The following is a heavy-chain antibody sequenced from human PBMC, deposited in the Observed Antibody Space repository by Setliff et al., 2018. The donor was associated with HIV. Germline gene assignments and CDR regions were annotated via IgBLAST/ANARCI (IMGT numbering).Heavy chain of an antibody. CDR1: GYTFTSYY. J-gene: IGHJ3*02. CDR2: INPSSGST. CDR3: ASKGGSGNYPDSDAFDI. V-gene: IGHV1-46*01. Sequence: GASVKVSCKASGYTFTSYYMHWVRQAPGQGLEWMGIINPSSGSTTYAQKFQGRVTMTRDTSTSTVYMELRSLRSEDTAIYYCASKGGSGNYPDSDAFDIWGQGTLVTVSS. D-gene: IGHD3-10*01.